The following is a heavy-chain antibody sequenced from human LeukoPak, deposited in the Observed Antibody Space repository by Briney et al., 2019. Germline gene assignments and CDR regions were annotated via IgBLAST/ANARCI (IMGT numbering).Heavy chain of an antibody. CDR3: ARWYDYDSKGYSYYFDY. J-gene: IGHJ4*02. CDR1: GFTFSTYN. V-gene: IGHV3-21*01. Sequence: GGSLRLSCAASGFTFSTYNMNWVRQAPGKGLEWVSSITSTSSYMYYADSVKGRFTISRDNAQNSLYLQMNTLRAEDTAMYYCARWYDYDSKGYSYYFDYWGQGTLVTVSS. CDR2: ITSTSSYM. D-gene: IGHD3-22*01.